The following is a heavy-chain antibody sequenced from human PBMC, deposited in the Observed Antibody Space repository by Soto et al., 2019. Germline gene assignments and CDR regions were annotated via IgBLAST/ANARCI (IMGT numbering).Heavy chain of an antibody. V-gene: IGHV4-39*07. CDR3: ARSVVLVPAAIAY. Sequence: SETLSLTCTVSGGSISSSSYYWGWIRQPPGKGLEWIGSIYYSGSTYYNPSLKSRVTISVDTSKNQFSLKLSSVTAADTAVYYCARSVVLVPAAIAYWGQGTLVTVSS. CDR1: GGSISSSSYY. D-gene: IGHD2-2*01. CDR2: IYYSGST. J-gene: IGHJ4*02.